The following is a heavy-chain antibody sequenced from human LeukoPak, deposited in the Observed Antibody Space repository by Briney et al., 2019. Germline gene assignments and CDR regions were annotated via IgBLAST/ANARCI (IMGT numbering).Heavy chain of an antibody. CDR3: ARPRYGSGSLDS. J-gene: IGHJ4*02. CDR1: GGSFSGHY. D-gene: IGHD3-10*01. V-gene: IGHV4-34*01. CDR2: INRSGST. Sequence: PSETLSLTCAVYGGSFSGHYWTWIRQPPGKGLEWIGEINRSGSTTYNPSLNSRVTISVDTSKNQFSLRLSSVTAADTAVYYCARPRYGSGSLDSWGQGTLVTVSS.